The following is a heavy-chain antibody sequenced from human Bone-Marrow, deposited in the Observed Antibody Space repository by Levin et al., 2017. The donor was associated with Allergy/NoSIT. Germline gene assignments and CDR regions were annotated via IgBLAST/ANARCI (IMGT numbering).Heavy chain of an antibody. Sequence: GESLKISCAASGFTFNSYALSWVRQAPGKGLEWVSAISGSGSSTHYADSVKGRFTISRDNSKTTLYLQMNSLRAEDTAVYYCAKGAGWVAGAVALIWGQGTLVTVSS. V-gene: IGHV3-23*01. D-gene: IGHD6-19*01. CDR2: ISGSGSST. CDR3: AKGAGWVAGAVALI. CDR1: GFTFNSYA. J-gene: IGHJ4*02.